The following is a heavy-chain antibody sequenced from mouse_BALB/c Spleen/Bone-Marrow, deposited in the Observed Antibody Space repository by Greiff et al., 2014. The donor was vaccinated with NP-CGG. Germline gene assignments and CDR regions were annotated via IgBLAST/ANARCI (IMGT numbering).Heavy chain of an antibody. CDR2: ISSAGSHT. D-gene: IGHD3-1*01. CDR1: GFTFSWYA. V-gene: IGHV5-9-4*01. CDR3: VRDSSGYFDY. Sequence: QRVESGGGLVKPGGSLKLSCAASGFTFSWYAMSWVRQSPEKRLEWVAEISSAGSHTYYPDTVTGRFTISRDNAKNTLYLEMSSLRSEDTAMYYCVRDSSGYFDYWGQGTTLTVSS. J-gene: IGHJ2*01.